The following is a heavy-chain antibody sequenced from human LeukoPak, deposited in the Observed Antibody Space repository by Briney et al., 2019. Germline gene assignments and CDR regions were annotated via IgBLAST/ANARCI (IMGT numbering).Heavy chain of an antibody. V-gene: IGHV4-59*01. J-gene: IGHJ5*02. CDR3: ARVPGDYPLNWFDA. Sequence: SETLSLTCTVSGVSISSYYWSWIRQPPGKGLEWIGYKSYSGSTNYNPSLKSRVTISVDTSKNQFSLKLTSVTAADTAVDYCARVPGDYPLNWFDAWGQGTLVTVSS. CDR2: KSYSGST. CDR1: GVSISSYY. D-gene: IGHD7-27*01.